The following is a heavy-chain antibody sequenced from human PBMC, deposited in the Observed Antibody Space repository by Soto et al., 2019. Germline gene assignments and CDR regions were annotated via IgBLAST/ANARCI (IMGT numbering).Heavy chain of an antibody. CDR3: ARAESPSPDY. CDR1: GYSFTSYD. Sequence: QVQLVQSGAEVKRPGASVKVSCKASGYSFTSYDVIWVRQAAGQGLEWMGWMNPNSGDTGFARKFQGRVTMTRNTSISTAYMELSSLRSEDTAVYYCARAESPSPDYWGQGTLVTVSS. J-gene: IGHJ4*02. D-gene: IGHD6-6*01. CDR2: MNPNSGDT. V-gene: IGHV1-8*01.